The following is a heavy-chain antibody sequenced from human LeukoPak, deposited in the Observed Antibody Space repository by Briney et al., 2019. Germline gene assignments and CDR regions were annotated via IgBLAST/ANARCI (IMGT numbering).Heavy chain of an antibody. J-gene: IGHJ3*02. CDR3: AKDGSGDILTGQDAFDI. V-gene: IGHV3-21*04. CDR1: GFIFSSYN. D-gene: IGHD3-9*01. Sequence: GGSLRLSCAASGFIFSSYNMNSVRQAPGKGLECVSTMSTRSMYISYADSLKGRFTMSRDDAKNSLYLQMNSLRAEDTAVYYCAKDGSGDILTGQDAFDIWGQGTMVTVSS. CDR2: MSTRSMYI.